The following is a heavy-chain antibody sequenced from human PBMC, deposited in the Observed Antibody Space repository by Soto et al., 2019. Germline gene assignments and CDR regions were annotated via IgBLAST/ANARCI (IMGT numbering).Heavy chain of an antibody. D-gene: IGHD1-1*01. Sequence: QVQLQQSGPGLVKPSQTLSLTCTFSGGSISYVYYHRTWIRQSPGQGLEWIGYIHYSGSIIYNPSIKSRVTIPVDTSKNQFSLQLSSVTAADTAVYFCAREDDGGERDYYGLDVWGQGTTVTVSS. CDR3: AREDDGGERDYYGLDV. V-gene: IGHV4-30-4*08. CDR2: IHYSGSI. CDR1: GGSISYVYYH. J-gene: IGHJ6*02.